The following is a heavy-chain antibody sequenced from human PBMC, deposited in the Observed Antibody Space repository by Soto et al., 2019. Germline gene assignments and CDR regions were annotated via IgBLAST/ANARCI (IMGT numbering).Heavy chain of an antibody. CDR2: INPLFRTP. D-gene: IGHD3-16*01. CDR1: GGSFTTDS. Sequence: QVHLVQSEAEVRKPGSSVKVSCKSSGGSFTTDSIIWVRQAPGQGLEWMGGINPLFRTPVYAQKFQGRVTISADESTSAAHLEVTGRTPDDTAVYFCAMGVASSGWGQGTPVTVS. V-gene: IGHV1-69*01. J-gene: IGHJ4*02. CDR3: AMGVASSG.